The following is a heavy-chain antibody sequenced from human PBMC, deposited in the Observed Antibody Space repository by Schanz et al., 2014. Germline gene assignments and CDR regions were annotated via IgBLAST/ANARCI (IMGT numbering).Heavy chain of an antibody. CDR1: GFTFSSYA. CDR3: ARDRGYCSGGSCLTFDY. V-gene: IGHV3-30-3*01. Sequence: VQLVESGGGLVKPGGSLRLSCEASGFTFSSYAMHWVRQAPGKGLEWVAVISYDGSNKYYADSVKGRFTISRDNSKNTLYLQMNTLRAEDTAVYYCARDRGYCSGGSCLTFDYWGQGTLVTVSS. D-gene: IGHD2-15*01. J-gene: IGHJ4*02. CDR2: ISYDGSNK.